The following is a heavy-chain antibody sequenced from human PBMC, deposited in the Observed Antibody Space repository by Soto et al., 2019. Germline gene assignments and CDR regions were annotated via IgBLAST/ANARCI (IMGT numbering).Heavy chain of an antibody. CDR3: ARDPIYGGNSGAFDI. D-gene: IGHD4-17*01. Sequence: ASVKVSCKASGYTFTAYYMHWVRQAPGQGLEWMGWISAYNGNTNYAQKLQGRVTMTTDTSTSTAYMELRSLRSDDTAVYYCARDPIYGGNSGAFDIWGQGTMVTVSS. CDR2: ISAYNGNT. V-gene: IGHV1-18*04. J-gene: IGHJ3*02. CDR1: GYTFTAYY.